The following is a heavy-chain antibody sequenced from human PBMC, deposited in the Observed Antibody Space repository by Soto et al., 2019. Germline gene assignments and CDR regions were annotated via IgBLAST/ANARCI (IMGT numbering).Heavy chain of an antibody. Sequence: GGSLRLSCAASGFTFSSYAISWVRQAPGKGLEWVSAISGSGGSTYYADSVKGRFTISRDNSKNTLYLQMNSLRAEDTAVYYCAPPAGQQLVIDYWGQGTLVTVSS. CDR3: APPAGQQLVIDY. CDR2: ISGSGGST. J-gene: IGHJ4*02. CDR1: GFTFSSYA. D-gene: IGHD6-13*01. V-gene: IGHV3-23*01.